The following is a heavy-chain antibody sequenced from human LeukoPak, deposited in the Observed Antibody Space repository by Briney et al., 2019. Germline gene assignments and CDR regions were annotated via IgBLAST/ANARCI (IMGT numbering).Heavy chain of an antibody. CDR2: IYSGGST. V-gene: IGHV3-53*01. J-gene: IGHJ3*02. D-gene: IGHD3-16*01. Sequence: GGSLRLSCAASGFTVSSNYMSWVRQAPGKGLEWVSVIYSGGSTYYADSVKGRFTISRENAKNSLYLQMNSLRAGDTAVYYCARGGLTYYYDAFDIWGQGTMVTVSS. CDR3: ARGGLTYYYDAFDI. CDR1: GFTVSSNY.